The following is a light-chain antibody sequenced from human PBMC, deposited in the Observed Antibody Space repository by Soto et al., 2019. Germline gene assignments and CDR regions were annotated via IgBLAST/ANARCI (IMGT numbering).Light chain of an antibody. CDR3: QQSYSTPPT. J-gene: IGKJ1*01. CDR2: AAS. CDR1: QSISSY. Sequence: DLQMTQSPSALSASVQDRAXXTXRTRQSISSYLNWYQQKPGKAPKLLIYAASSLQSGGPSRFSGSGSGTDFTLTISSLQPEDFATYYCQQSYSTPPTFGQGTKVDI. V-gene: IGKV1-39*01.